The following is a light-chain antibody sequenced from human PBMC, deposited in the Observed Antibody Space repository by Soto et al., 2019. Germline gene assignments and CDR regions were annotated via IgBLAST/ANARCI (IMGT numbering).Light chain of an antibody. Sequence: EIVMTQSPGTLSVSPGERATLFCRASQSVSSSLAWYQQKPGQAPRLLIHGASSRATGIPDRFSGSGSGTDFTLTISRLEPEDFAVYYCQQYGSSPPLTFGGGTKVDIK. CDR2: GAS. V-gene: IGKV3-20*01. J-gene: IGKJ4*01. CDR1: QSVSSS. CDR3: QQYGSSPPLT.